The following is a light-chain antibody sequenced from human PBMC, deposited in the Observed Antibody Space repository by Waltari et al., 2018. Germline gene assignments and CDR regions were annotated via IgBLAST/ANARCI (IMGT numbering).Light chain of an antibody. CDR3: QQHSSWPLT. V-gene: IGKV3-15*01. CDR1: ETSRSN. CDR2: GIS. Sequence: EIVMRQSPATLFVSPGERATLSCRASETSRSNFLAWYQQKPGQAPRLLIYGISTRASGIPARFSGSGSGTEFTLTISSLQSEDFAVYYCQQHSSWPLTFGGGTKVEIK. J-gene: IGKJ4*01.